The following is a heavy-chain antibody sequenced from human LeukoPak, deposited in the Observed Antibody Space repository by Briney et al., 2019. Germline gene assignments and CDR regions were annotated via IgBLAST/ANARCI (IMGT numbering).Heavy chain of an antibody. J-gene: IGHJ4*02. CDR3: ARDNYDSSGYYRSAFDY. CDR2: ISYDGSNK. V-gene: IGHV3-30*07. D-gene: IGHD3-22*01. CDR1: GFTFSSCA. Sequence: PGGSLRLSCAASGFTFSSCAMHWVRQAPGKGLEWVAVISYDGSNKYYADSVKGRFTISRDNSKNTLYLQMNSLRAEDTAVYYCARDNYDSSGYYRSAFDYWGQGTLVTVSS.